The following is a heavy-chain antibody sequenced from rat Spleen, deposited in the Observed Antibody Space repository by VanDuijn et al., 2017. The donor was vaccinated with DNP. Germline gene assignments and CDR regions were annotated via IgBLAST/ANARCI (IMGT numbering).Heavy chain of an antibody. CDR1: DYSITRNF. Sequence: EVQLQESGPGLVKPSQSLSLTCSVTDYSITRNFWGWIRQFPGNTMEWIGHISYSGSTYYNPSLRSRVSITRDTSKNQFFLQLNSVTTEDTATYYCATHPHWGQGVMVTVSS. CDR2: ISYSGST. CDR3: ATHPH. V-gene: IGHV3-1*01. J-gene: IGHJ2*01.